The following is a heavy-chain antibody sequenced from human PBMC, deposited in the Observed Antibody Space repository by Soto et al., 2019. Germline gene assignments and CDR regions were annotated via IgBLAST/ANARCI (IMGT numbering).Heavy chain of an antibody. Sequence: GGSLRLSCAASGFTFSSYWMHWVRQAPGKGLVWVSRIKGDGSETNYADSVKGRFTISRDNAKSTLYLQLNSLRAEDTAVYYCLRGNSGYGSFDYWGQGTRVTVSS. CDR2: IKGDGSET. V-gene: IGHV3-74*01. D-gene: IGHD5-12*01. J-gene: IGHJ4*02. CDR1: GFTFSSYW. CDR3: LRGNSGYGSFDY.